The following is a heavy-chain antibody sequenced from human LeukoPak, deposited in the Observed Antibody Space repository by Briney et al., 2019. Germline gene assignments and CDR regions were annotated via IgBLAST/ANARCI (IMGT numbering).Heavy chain of an antibody. J-gene: IGHJ5*01. Sequence: AGSLRLSCAASGFTFNNYAMSWVRQAPGKGLEWVSAITASGGTTYYADSVKGRFTISRDNSENTLFLQMNSLRAEDTAVYYCAKGPREYCSTTSCPNWFDSWGQGTLVTVSS. CDR3: AKGPREYCSTTSCPNWFDS. CDR2: ITASGGTT. V-gene: IGHV3-23*01. CDR1: GFTFNNYA. D-gene: IGHD2-2*01.